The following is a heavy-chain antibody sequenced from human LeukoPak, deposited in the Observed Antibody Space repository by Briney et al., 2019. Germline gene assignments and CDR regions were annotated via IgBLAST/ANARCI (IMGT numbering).Heavy chain of an antibody. V-gene: IGHV4-38-2*02. CDR1: GYSISSGYY. D-gene: IGHD4-11*01. Sequence: PSETLSLTCTVSGYSISSGYYWGWIRQPPGKGLEWIGSIYHSGSTYYNPSLKSRVTISVDTSKNQFSLKLSSVTAADTAVYYCARESDDYSNYYYMDVWGKGTMVTVSS. J-gene: IGHJ6*03. CDR2: IYHSGST. CDR3: ARESDDYSNYYYMDV.